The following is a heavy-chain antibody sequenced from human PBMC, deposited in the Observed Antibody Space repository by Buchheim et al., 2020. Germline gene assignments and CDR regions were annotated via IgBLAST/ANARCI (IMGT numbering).Heavy chain of an antibody. Sequence: QVQVMESGGGLVKPGGSLGLSCAASGFTFSDYYMSWIRQAPGKGLEWVSYISSSGTYTNYADSVKGRFTISRDNAKNYLYLQMTRLRAEDTAVYYCARDPGYYDSGAYYYGLDVWGQGTT. V-gene: IGHV3-11*06. CDR1: GFTFSDYY. CDR3: ARDPGYYDSGAYYYGLDV. D-gene: IGHD3-10*01. J-gene: IGHJ6*02. CDR2: ISSSGTYT.